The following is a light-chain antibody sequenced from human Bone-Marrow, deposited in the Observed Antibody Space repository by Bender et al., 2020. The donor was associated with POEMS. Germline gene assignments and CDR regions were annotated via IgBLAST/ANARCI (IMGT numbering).Light chain of an antibody. J-gene: IGLJ3*02. CDR2: DVT. V-gene: IGLV2-14*03. Sequence: QSALTQPASVSGSPGQSIAISCTGTSSDIGGYNYVSWYQRRPGKAPQLIIYDVTNRPSGVSDRFSASKSGNTASLIISDLLPEDEADYYCASYTSINTLVFGGGTTLTVL. CDR3: ASYTSINTLV. CDR1: SSDIGGYNY.